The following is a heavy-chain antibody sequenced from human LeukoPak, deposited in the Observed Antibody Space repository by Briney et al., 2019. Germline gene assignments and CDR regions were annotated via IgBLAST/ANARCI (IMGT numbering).Heavy chain of an antibody. CDR2: IYSSGST. CDR3: ARDITVVTGYFDY. Sequence: SETLSLTCTVSGGSISSYYWSWIRQPPGKGLEWIGRIYSSGSTSYNPSLKSRVTMSVDTSTNQFSLKLSSVTAADTAVYYCARDITVVTGYFDYWGQGTLVTVSS. CDR1: GGSISSYY. V-gene: IGHV4-4*07. D-gene: IGHD4-23*01. J-gene: IGHJ4*02.